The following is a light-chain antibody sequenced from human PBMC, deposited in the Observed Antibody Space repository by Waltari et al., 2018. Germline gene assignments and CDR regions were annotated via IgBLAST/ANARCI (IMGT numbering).Light chain of an antibody. Sequence: EIVLTQSPGTLSLSPGEGATLSCRASQRVSKYLAWYQQKPGQAPRLLIYGASSRATGIPDRCSGSGSGTDFSRTISRLEPEDFAVYYCQHYVRLPATFGQGTKVEIK. V-gene: IGKV3-20*01. CDR3: QHYVRLPAT. J-gene: IGKJ1*01. CDR2: GAS. CDR1: QRVSKY.